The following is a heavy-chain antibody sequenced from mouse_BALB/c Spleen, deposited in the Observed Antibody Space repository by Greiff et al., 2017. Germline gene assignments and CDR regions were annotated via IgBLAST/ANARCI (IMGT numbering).Heavy chain of an antibody. CDR3: ARWLLRRDAMDY. CDR2: INPSTGYT. D-gene: IGHD2-3*01. Sequence: VQLQQSGAELAKPGASVKMSCKASGYTFTSYWMHWVKQRPGQGLEWIGYINPSTGYTEYNQKFKDKATLTADKSSSTAYMQLSSLTSEDSAVYYCARWLLRRDAMDYWDQGTSVTVSS. V-gene: IGHV1-7*01. CDR1: GYTFTSYW. J-gene: IGHJ4*01.